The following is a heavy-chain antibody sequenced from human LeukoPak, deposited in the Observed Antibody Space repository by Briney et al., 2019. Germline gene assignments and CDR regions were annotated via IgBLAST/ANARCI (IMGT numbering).Heavy chain of an antibody. CDR2: IHFSGST. D-gene: IGHD1-1*01. V-gene: IGHV4-39*07. J-gene: IGHJ6*04. Sequence: PSETLSLTCTISGGSISGSSYYWAWLSQPPGKGPEWIGNIHFSGSTYYNPSLQSRVTMPVDTSRNQFSLKLSSVTAADTAVYYCARGWNVGTGAPLKDVWGKGTTVTVSS. CDR3: ARGWNVGTGAPLKDV. CDR1: GGSISGSSYY.